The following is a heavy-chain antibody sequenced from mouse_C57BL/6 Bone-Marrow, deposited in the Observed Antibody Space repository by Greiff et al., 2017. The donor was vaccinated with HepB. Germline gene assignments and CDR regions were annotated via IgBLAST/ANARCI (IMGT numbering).Heavy chain of an antibody. CDR2: ISNGGGST. J-gene: IGHJ2*01. CDR3: ARGGGRHYFDY. CDR1: GFTFSDYY. Sequence: EVKLVESGGGLVQPGGSLKLSCAASGFTFSDYYMYWVRQTPEKRLEWVAYISNGGGSTYYPDTVKGRFTISRDNAKNTLYLQMSRLKSEDTAMYYCARGGGRHYFDYWGQGTTLTVSS. V-gene: IGHV5-12*01.